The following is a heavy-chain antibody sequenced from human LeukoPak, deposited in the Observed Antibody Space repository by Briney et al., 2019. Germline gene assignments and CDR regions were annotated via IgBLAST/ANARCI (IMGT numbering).Heavy chain of an antibody. V-gene: IGHV1-18*01. Sequence: ASVKVSCKASGYTFTSYAMNWVRQAPGQGLEWMGWISDYNGNTNYAQKLQGRVTMTTDTSTSTAYMELRSLRSDDTAVYYCARGRIAAAGTNLNNWFDPWGQGTLVTVSS. CDR3: ARGRIAAAGTNLNNWFDP. J-gene: IGHJ5*02. D-gene: IGHD6-13*01. CDR2: ISDYNGNT. CDR1: GYTFTSYA.